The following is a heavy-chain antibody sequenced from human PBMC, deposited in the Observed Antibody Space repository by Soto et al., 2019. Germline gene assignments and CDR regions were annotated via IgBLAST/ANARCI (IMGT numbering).Heavy chain of an antibody. V-gene: IGHV3-11*05. CDR1: GFTFSDFY. CDR3: GRLQGTTSIDY. CDR2: ISSRSTYT. D-gene: IGHD2-2*01. J-gene: IGHJ4*02. Sequence: QVQLVESGGGLVKPGGSLRLSCAASGFTFSDFYMTWIRQAPGKGLEWISDISSRSTYTNYSDSVKGRFTISRDNAKNSLHLQMTSLRAEDTAVYYCGRLQGTTSIDYWGQGTLVTVSS.